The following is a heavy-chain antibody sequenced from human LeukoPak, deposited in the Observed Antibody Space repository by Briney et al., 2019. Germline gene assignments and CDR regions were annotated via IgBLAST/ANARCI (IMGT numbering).Heavy chain of an antibody. V-gene: IGHV1-2*02. J-gene: IGHJ3*02. CDR1: GYTFADYH. CDR2: INPKTGVT. CDR3: ATALSRGGPDDAFDI. Sequence: ASVKVSCKGSGYTFADYHIHWVRQAPGQGLEWMGWINPKTGVTHYAQEFQGRVTLTRDLSIKTTFMDLRSLTSDDSAIFYCATALSRGGPDDAFDIWGHGTMVIVSS. D-gene: IGHD3-16*01.